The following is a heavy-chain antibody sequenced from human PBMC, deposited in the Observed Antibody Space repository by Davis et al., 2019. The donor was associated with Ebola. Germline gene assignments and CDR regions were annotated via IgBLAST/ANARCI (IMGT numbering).Heavy chain of an antibody. V-gene: IGHV3-30-3*01. Sequence: GESLKISCAASGFTFSSYAMHWVRQAPGKGLEWVAVISYDGSNKYYADSVKGRFTISRDNSKNTLYLQMNSLRAEDTAVYYCASGYLYYFDYWGQGTLVTVSS. D-gene: IGHD3-22*01. CDR3: ASGYLYYFDY. CDR1: GFTFSSYA. J-gene: IGHJ4*02. CDR2: ISYDGSNK.